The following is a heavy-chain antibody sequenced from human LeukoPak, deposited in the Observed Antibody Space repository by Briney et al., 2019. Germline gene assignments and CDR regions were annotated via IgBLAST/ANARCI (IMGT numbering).Heavy chain of an antibody. CDR1: GGSISSYY. V-gene: IGHV4-59*01. Sequence: SETLSLTCTVSGGSISSYYWSWIRQPPGKGLEWIGYIYYSGSTNYNPSLKSRVTISVDTSKNQFSLKLSSMTAADTAVYYCARERYDILTGYHNFDYWGQGTLVTVSS. D-gene: IGHD3-9*01. J-gene: IGHJ4*02. CDR3: ARERYDILTGYHNFDY. CDR2: IYYSGST.